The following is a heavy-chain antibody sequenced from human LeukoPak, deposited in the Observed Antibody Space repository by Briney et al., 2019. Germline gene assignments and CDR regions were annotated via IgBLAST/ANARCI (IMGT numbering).Heavy chain of an antibody. CDR3: AKDLVATFPNWFDP. D-gene: IGHD5-12*01. Sequence: GGSLRLFCAASGFTFSSYGMHWVRQAPGKGLEGVAFIRYDGSNKYYADSVKGRFTISRDNSKNTLYLQMNSLRAEDTAVYYCAKDLVATFPNWFDPWGQGTLVTVSS. CDR1: GFTFSSYG. V-gene: IGHV3-30*02. J-gene: IGHJ5*02. CDR2: IRYDGSNK.